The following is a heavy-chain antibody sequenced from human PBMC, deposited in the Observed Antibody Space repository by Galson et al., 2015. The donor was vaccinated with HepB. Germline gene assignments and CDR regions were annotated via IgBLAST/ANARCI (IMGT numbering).Heavy chain of an antibody. CDR2: ISYDGDNK. Sequence: SLRLSCAASGFAFSSSGMHWVRQAPGKGLEWVAVISYDGDNKEYAESVKGRFTISRDNYMNTLYLEMNSLRTEDTAMYYCAKDPGRAVITRSKWFDRWGQGA. CDR1: GFAFSSSG. J-gene: IGHJ5*02. D-gene: IGHD4-23*01. V-gene: IGHV3-30*18. CDR3: AKDPGRAVITRSKWFDR.